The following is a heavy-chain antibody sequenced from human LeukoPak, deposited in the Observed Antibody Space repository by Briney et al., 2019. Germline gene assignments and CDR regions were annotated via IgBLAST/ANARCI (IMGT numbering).Heavy chain of an antibody. CDR1: GGSISSYY. D-gene: IGHD5-18*01. J-gene: IGHJ4*02. V-gene: IGHV4-59*01. CDR2: IYYSGST. CDR3: AGDTANFDY. Sequence: KPSETLSLTCTVSGGSISSYYWSWIRPPPGKGLEWIGYIYYSGSTNYNPSLKSRVTISVDTSKNQFSLKLSSVTAADTAVYYCAGDTANFDYWGQGTLVTVSS.